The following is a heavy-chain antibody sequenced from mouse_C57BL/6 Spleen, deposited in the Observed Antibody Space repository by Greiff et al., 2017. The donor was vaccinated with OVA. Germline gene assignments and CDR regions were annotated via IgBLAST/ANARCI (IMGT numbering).Heavy chain of an antibody. CDR3: ARHYYGSSYEYYAMDY. J-gene: IGHJ4*01. D-gene: IGHD1-1*01. CDR2: ISSGGSYT. CDR1: GFTFSSYG. V-gene: IGHV5-6*01. Sequence: EVQRVESGGDLVKPGGSLKLSCAASGFTFSSYGMSWVRQTPDKRLEWVATISSGGSYTYYPDSVKGRFTISRDNAKNTLYLQMSSLKSEDTAMYYCARHYYGSSYEYYAMDYWGQGTSVTVSS.